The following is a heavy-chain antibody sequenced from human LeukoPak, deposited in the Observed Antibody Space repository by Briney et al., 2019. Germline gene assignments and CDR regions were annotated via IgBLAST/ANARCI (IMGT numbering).Heavy chain of an antibody. CDR3: ARGRVGSPRWFDP. J-gene: IGHJ5*02. V-gene: IGHV4-34*01. CDR1: GFTVSSNY. Sequence: GSLRLSCAASGFTVSSNYMSWIRQPPGKGLEWIGEINHSGSTNYNPSLKSRVTISVDTSKNQFSLKLSSVTAADTAVYYCARGRVGSPRWFDPWGQGTLVTVSS. D-gene: IGHD6-19*01. CDR2: INHSGST.